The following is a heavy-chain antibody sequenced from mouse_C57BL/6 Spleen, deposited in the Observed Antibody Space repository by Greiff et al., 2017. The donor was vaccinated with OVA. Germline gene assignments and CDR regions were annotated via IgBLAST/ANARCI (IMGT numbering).Heavy chain of an antibody. CDR1: GFNIKDYY. V-gene: IGHV14-2*01. CDR2: IDPEDGDT. D-gene: IGHD1-1*01. J-gene: IGHJ2*01. Sequence: EVQLQQSGAELVKPGASVKLSCTASGFNIKDYYMHWVKQRTEQGLEWIGRIDPEDGDTKYAPKFQGKATITADTSSNTAYLQLSSLTSEDTAVYYCARGNDYGSSYDDWGQGTTLTVSS. CDR3: ARGNDYGSSYDD.